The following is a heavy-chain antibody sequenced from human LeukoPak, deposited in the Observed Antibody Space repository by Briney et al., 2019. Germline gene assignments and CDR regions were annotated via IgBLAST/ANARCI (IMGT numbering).Heavy chain of an antibody. Sequence: ASVKVSCKAFGYTFTTYGITWVRQAPGQGLEWMGWISAYNGDTNYTQKLQGRVTMTTDTSTSTAYMELRSLRSDDTAVYYCARDRNWFDPWGQGTLVTVSS. CDR2: ISAYNGDT. V-gene: IGHV1-18*01. J-gene: IGHJ5*02. CDR3: ARDRNWFDP. CDR1: GYTFTTYG.